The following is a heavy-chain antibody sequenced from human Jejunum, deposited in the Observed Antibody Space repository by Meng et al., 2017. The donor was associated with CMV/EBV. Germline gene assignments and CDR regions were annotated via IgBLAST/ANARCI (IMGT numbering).Heavy chain of an antibody. CDR2: IKQDGSEK. CDR3: GRNRVDY. D-gene: IGHD3-10*01. Sequence: LKISWAASGFTFSNYWMTWVRQAPGKGLEWVANIKQDGSEKFYVDSVKGRFTISRDNAKNSLYLQMNSLRGDDTGVYYCGRNRVDYWGQGTLVTVSS. CDR1: GFTFSNYW. V-gene: IGHV3-7*01. J-gene: IGHJ4*02.